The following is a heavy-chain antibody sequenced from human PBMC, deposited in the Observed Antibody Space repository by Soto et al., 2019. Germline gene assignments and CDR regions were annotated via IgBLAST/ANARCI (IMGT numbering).Heavy chain of an antibody. J-gene: IGHJ6*02. CDR1: GDSVSSSSAA. CDR3: ARDRGPYCSGGSCYDYYYYGMDV. V-gene: IGHV6-1*01. D-gene: IGHD2-15*01. Sequence: QTLSLTCAISGDSVSSSSAAWNLIRQSPSRGLEWLGRTYYRSKWYNDYAVSVKSRITINPDTSKNQFSLQLNSVTPEDTAVYYCARDRGPYCSGGSCYDYYYYGMDVWGQGTTVTVSS. CDR2: TYYRSKWYN.